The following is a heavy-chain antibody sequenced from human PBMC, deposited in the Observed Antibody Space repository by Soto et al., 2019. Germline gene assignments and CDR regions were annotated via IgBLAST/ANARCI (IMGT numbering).Heavy chain of an antibody. J-gene: IGHJ4*02. V-gene: IGHV3-23*01. CDR3: AKGRVTNGYYTN. CDR2: IGGGGTPT. D-gene: IGHD1-26*01. Sequence: EVQLLESGGGLVQPGGSLRLSCAASGFTFSSNAMSWVRQTPGKGLEWVSAIGGGGTPTFYTDSVKGRFTISRDNSKNTLYLQMNSLRAEDTALYYCAKGRVTNGYYTNRGQGTLVIVSS. CDR1: GFTFSSNA.